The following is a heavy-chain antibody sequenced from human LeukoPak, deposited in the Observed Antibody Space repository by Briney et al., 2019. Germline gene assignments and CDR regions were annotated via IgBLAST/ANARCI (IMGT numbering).Heavy chain of an antibody. D-gene: IGHD2-15*01. CDR1: GFTFSDYY. J-gene: IGHJ4*02. CDR2: IRSSGSTI. Sequence: PGGSLRLSXAASGFTFSDYYMSWLRQAPGKGLEWVSYIRSSGSTIYYADSVKGRFTISRDNAKNSLYLQMNSLRAEDTAVYYCARAEGLVVVAATIDYWGQGTLVTVSS. V-gene: IGHV3-11*04. CDR3: ARAEGLVVVAATIDY.